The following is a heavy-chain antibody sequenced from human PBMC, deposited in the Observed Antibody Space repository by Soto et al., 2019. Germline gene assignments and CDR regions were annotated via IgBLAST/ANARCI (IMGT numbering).Heavy chain of an antibody. CDR1: GSSISPYY. V-gene: IGHV4-59*01. CDR3: TRVGGYYGDYPNFDY. J-gene: IGHJ4*02. Sequence: PSETLSLTCSVSGSSISPYYWSWIRQPPGKGLEWIGYIYYTGSTKYNPSLKSRVTISLGTSRNQVYLKLSSVTAADTAVYYCTRVGGYYGDYPNFDYRCPGPLFYVPP. CDR2: IYYTGST. D-gene: IGHD4-17*01.